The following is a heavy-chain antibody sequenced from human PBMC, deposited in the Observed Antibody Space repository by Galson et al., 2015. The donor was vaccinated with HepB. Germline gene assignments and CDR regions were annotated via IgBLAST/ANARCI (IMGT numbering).Heavy chain of an antibody. CDR3: ARSSNRWAFDI. CDR2: ITSRGESA. D-gene: IGHD6-13*01. CDR1: GLTFSSND. Sequence: SLRLSCAASGLTFSSNDMSWVRQAAGKGLEWVSSITSRGESAQSADSVKGRFTISRDNSKNTLYLQMNGLRVEDTALYYCARSSNRWAFDIWGQGTMVTVSS. V-gene: IGHV3-23*01. J-gene: IGHJ3*02.